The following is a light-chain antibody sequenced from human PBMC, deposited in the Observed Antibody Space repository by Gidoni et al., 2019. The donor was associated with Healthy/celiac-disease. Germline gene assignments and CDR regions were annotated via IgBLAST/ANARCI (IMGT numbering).Light chain of an antibody. CDR1: QSGRSSY. CDR3: QQYGSSST. Sequence: ETVLTQSPGTLSLSPGERATLPCRASQSGRSSYLAWYQQNPGQAPRLLIYGASSRATGIPDRFSASGSGTDFTLTISRLEPEDFAVYYCQQYGSSSTFGPGTKVEIK. J-gene: IGKJ3*01. V-gene: IGKV3-20*01. CDR2: GAS.